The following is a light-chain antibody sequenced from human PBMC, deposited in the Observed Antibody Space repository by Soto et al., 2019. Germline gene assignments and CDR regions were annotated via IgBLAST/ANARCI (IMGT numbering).Light chain of an antibody. CDR3: QQYNNWPPQIT. CDR2: GAS. CDR1: QSVSSN. Sequence: EIGMTQSPATLSVSPXERXTLSCRASQSVSSNLAWYQQKPGQAPRLVIYGASTRATGIPARFSGSGSGTEFTLTISSLQSEDFAVYYCQQYNNWPPQITFGQGTRLEI. J-gene: IGKJ5*01. V-gene: IGKV3-15*01.